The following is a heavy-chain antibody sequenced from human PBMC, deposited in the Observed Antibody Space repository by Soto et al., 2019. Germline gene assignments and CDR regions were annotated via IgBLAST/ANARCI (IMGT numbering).Heavy chain of an antibody. D-gene: IGHD6-6*01. J-gene: IGHJ4*02. V-gene: IGHV3-21*01. CDR3: ARDTRQLGGGTHFDY. Sequence: EVQLVESGGGLVKPGGSLRLSCAASGFTFSSYSMNWVRQAPGKGLEWVSSISSSSSYIYYADSVKGRFTISRDNAKNSLDLQMNRLRAEDTAVYYCARDTRQLGGGTHFDYWGQGTLVTVSS. CDR1: GFTFSSYS. CDR2: ISSSSSYI.